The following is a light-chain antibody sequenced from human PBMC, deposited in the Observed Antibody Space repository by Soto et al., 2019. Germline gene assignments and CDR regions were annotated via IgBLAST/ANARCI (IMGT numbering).Light chain of an antibody. Sequence: EIVMTQSPATLSVSPGERATLSCRASRSVSSNLAWYQQKPGQAPRLLIYGASTRATGIPARFSGSGSGTEFTLTISSLQSEDFAVYYCQQYNNWLTFGQGTKV. CDR2: GAS. V-gene: IGKV3-15*01. J-gene: IGKJ1*01. CDR3: QQYNNWLT. CDR1: RSVSSN.